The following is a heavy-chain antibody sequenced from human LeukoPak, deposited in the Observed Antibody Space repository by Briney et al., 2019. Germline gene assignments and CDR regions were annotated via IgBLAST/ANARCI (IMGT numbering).Heavy chain of an antibody. CDR3: ARHIPRNYYYMDV. Sequence: PSETLSLTCTVSGGSISSSSYYWGWIRQPPGKGLEWIGSIYYSGSTYYNPSLKSRVTISVDTSKNQFSLKLSSVTAADTAVYYCARHIPRNYYYMDVWGKGTTVTVSS. V-gene: IGHV4-39*01. CDR2: IYYSGST. D-gene: IGHD2-21*01. CDR1: GGSISSSSYY. J-gene: IGHJ6*03.